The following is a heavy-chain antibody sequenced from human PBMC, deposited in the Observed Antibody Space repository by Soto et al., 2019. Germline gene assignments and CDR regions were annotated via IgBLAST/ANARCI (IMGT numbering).Heavy chain of an antibody. D-gene: IGHD6-13*01. V-gene: IGHV4-59*01. Sequence: SETLSLTCNVSGGSIYTYYWNWIRQSPGKGLEWIGYIYYSGSTNYNPSLKSRVTISVDTSKNQFSLKLSSVTAADTAVYYCARYRREAVAGYTLDNWGQGILVTVSS. CDR3: ARYRREAVAGYTLDN. CDR2: IYYSGST. CDR1: GGSIYTYY. J-gene: IGHJ4*02.